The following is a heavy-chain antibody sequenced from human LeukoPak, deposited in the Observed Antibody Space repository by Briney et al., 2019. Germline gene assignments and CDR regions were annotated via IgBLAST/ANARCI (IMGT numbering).Heavy chain of an antibody. CDR3: ARDPLFCSGGSCIPYYYGLDV. D-gene: IGHD2-15*01. CDR1: GYTFTNYV. CDR2: ITGGNGNT. V-gene: IGHV1-3*01. Sequence: ASVKVSCKASGYTFTNYVMHWVRQAPGQRLEWMGWITGGNGNTKYSQKFQGRVTITRDTSASTAYMELSSLRSEDTAVYYYARDPLFCSGGSCIPYYYGLDVWGKGTTVTVSS. J-gene: IGHJ6*04.